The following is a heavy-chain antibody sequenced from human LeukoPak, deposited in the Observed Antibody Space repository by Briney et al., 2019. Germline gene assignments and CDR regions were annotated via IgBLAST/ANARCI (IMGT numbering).Heavy chain of an antibody. Sequence: GASVKVSCKASGGTFSSYAISWVRQAPGQGLEWMGRIIPILGIANYAQKFQGRVTITADKSTSTAYMELSSLRSEDTAVYYCAREGIDGCFDYWGQGTLVTVSS. CDR1: GGTFSSYA. CDR2: IIPILGIA. V-gene: IGHV1-69*04. J-gene: IGHJ4*02. D-gene: IGHD3-10*01. CDR3: AREGIDGCFDY.